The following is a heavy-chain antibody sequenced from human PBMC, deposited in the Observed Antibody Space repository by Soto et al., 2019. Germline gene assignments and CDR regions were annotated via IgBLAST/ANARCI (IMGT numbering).Heavy chain of an antibody. J-gene: IGHJ4*02. V-gene: IGHV1-24*01. CDR2: FDPEDGET. Sequence: GASVKVSCKVSGYTLTELSMHWVRQAPGKGLEWMGGFDPEDGETIYAQKFQGRVTMTEDTSTDTAYMELSSLRSEDTAVYYCATEKVGMMATMPYFDYWGQGTLVTVSS. CDR3: ATEKVGMMATMPYFDY. D-gene: IGHD5-12*01. CDR1: GYTLTELS.